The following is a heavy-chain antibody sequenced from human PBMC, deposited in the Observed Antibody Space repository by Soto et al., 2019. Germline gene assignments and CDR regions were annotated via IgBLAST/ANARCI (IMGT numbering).Heavy chain of an antibody. J-gene: IGHJ4*02. D-gene: IGHD3-3*01. CDR2: MYPGDSDT. CDR3: ARLPRDCNKTSCYYADH. Sequence: GESLKISCSGSGYVFNTNWFGWVRQLPGRGLEWVWIMYPGDSDTRYNPSLQGHVTLSVDVTVSTAFLQWRSLETSDTGMYFCARLPRDCNKTSCYYADHWGQGTQVTVSS. CDR1: GYVFNTNW. V-gene: IGHV5-51*01.